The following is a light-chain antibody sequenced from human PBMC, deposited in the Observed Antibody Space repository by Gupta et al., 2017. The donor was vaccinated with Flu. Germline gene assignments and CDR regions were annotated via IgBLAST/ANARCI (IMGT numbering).Light chain of an antibody. CDR2: DIS. V-gene: IGKV3-11*01. CDR1: QNSDRF. CDR3: QRRSVEPPMWT. Sequence: SASAGERGTLTCTARQNSDRFLAWLENKASQAPRHRIYDISKRAEGSTARCRGSGGGTDCKITISSREPEDFAVYYCQRRSVEPPMWTFGQGTKVEI. J-gene: IGKJ1*01.